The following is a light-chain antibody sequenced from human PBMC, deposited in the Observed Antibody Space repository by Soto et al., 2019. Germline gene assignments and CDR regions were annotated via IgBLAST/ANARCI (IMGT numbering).Light chain of an antibody. CDR2: MND. J-gene: IGLJ1*01. CDR1: TSNILRNY. V-gene: IGLV1-47*01. CDR3: AAWDDSLSGYV. Sequence: QSVLTQPPSASGNPGQRLTISCSGSTSNILRNYVYWYRQLPGTAPRLLISMNDQRPSGVPDRCSGSKSGTSASLAISGLRYEDEGDYYCAAWDDSLSGYVFGTGSKLTVL.